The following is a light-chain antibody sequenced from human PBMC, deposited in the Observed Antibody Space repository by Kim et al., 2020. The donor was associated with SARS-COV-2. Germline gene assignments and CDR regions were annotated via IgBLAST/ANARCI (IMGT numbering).Light chain of an antibody. V-gene: IGLV3-19*01. CDR2: GKN. CDR3: KSRDSSGNQHWV. Sequence: SSELTQDPAVSVALGQTVRITCQGDSLRSYYASWYQQKPGQAPVLVIYGKNNRPSGIPDRFSGSSSGNTASLTITGAQAEEEADYYCKSRDSSGNQHWV. J-gene: IGLJ3*02. CDR1: SLRSYY.